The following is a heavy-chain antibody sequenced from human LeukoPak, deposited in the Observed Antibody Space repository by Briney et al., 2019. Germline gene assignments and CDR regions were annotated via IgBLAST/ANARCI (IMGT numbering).Heavy chain of an antibody. CDR2: ISSSSYI. D-gene: IGHD6-19*01. CDR1: GFTFSSYS. CDR3: ARVGVGSGWYVLNY. V-gene: IGHV3-21*01. Sequence: GGSLRLSCAASGFTFSSYSMNWVRQAPGKGLEWVSSISSSSYIYYADSVKGRFTISRDNAKNSLYLQMNSLRAEDTAVYYCARVGVGSGWYVLNYWGQGTLVTVSS. J-gene: IGHJ4*02.